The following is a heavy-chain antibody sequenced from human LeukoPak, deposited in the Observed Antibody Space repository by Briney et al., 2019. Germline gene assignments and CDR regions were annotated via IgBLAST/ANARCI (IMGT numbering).Heavy chain of an antibody. CDR2: INHSGST. CDR3: ARVGSGSYLNYYYYMDV. CDR1: GGSFSGYY. J-gene: IGHJ6*03. D-gene: IGHD1-26*01. V-gene: IGHV4-34*01. Sequence: SETLSRTCAVYGGSFSGYYWSWIRQPPGKGLEWIGEINHSGSTNYNPSLKSRVTISVDTSKNQFSLKLSAVTAADTAVYYCARVGSGSYLNYYYYMDVWGKGTTVTVSS.